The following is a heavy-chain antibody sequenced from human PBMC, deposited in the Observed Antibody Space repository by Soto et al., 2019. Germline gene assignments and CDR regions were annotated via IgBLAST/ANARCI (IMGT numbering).Heavy chain of an antibody. J-gene: IGHJ5*02. V-gene: IGHV4-39*01. CDR2: MYYTGNK. Sequence: QLQLQESGPGLVQPAETLSLTCTVSGGSISSSTYYWDWIRQPPGKGLEWIGAMYYTGNKNYNPSLERRVTLSVDTSKNQFSLKLSSVTPTDTAVYYCARRSSSSLGSLFDPWGRGILVTVSS. CDR3: ARRSSSSLGSLFDP. CDR1: GGSISSSTYY. D-gene: IGHD6-6*01.